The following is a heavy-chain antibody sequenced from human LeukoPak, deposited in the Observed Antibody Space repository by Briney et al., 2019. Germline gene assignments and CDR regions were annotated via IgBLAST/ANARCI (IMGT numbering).Heavy chain of an antibody. CDR3: ATTPGAYYYYHMDV. J-gene: IGHJ6*02. CDR2: ILGSGGGT. V-gene: IGHV3-23*01. Sequence: GVSLTLSCAAYGFTFSTYVMTWVRQAPGKGREWFSAILGSGGGTYYTDSVKARFTISRDNSKNTLYLQMNSLRAEDTAVYYCATTPGAYYYYHMDVWGQGTTVTVSS. D-gene: IGHD2-8*02. CDR1: GFTFSTYV.